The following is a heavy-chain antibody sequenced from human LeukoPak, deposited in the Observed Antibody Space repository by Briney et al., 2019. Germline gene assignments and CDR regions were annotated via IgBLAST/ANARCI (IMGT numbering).Heavy chain of an antibody. Sequence: GGSLRLSCAASGLTYSTYWMHGVRQAPGKGPAWVARINPDGSIRTYANSVQGRVTISRDTAKDTLFLQMNSLRAEDTAVYYCAREARVGGALQYWGQGTPVTVSS. CDR2: INPDGSIR. V-gene: IGHV3-74*03. J-gene: IGHJ4*02. CDR1: GLTYSTYW. CDR3: AREARVGGALQY. D-gene: IGHD1-26*01.